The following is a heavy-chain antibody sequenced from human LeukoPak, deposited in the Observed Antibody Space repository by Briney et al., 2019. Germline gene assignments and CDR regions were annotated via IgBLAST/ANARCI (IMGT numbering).Heavy chain of an antibody. D-gene: IGHD1-20*01. CDR3: ARGLPDPNWKSWFDP. V-gene: IGHV4-4*07. Sequence: PSETLSLTCTVSGGSISSYYWSWIRQPAGKGLEWIGRIYTSGSTNYNPSLKSRVTMSVDTSKNQFSLKLSSVTAADTAVYYCARGLPDPNWKSWFDPWGQGTLVTVSS. CDR2: IYTSGST. CDR1: GGSISSYY. J-gene: IGHJ5*02.